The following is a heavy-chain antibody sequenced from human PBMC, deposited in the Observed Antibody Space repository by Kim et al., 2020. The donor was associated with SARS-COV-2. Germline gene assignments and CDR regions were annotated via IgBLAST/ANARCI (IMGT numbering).Heavy chain of an antibody. V-gene: IGHV4-39*01. CDR1: GGSISSSSYY. CDR3: ARHPGYSSGGELDY. J-gene: IGHJ4*02. D-gene: IGHD6-19*01. Sequence: SETLSLTCTVSGGSISSSSYYWGWIRQPPGKGLEWIGSIYYSGSTYYNPSLKSRVTISVDTSKNQFSLKLSSVTAADTAVYYCARHPGYSSGGELDYWGQGTLVTVSS. CDR2: IYYSGST.